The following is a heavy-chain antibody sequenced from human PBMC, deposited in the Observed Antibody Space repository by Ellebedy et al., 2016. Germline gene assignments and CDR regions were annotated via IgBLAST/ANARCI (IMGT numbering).Heavy chain of an antibody. CDR1: GYTFTSYY. J-gene: IGHJ6*02. D-gene: IGHD3-10*01. CDR2: INPSGNST. CDR3: ASSYGSGVYYGMDV. V-gene: IGHV1-46*01. Sequence: ASVKVSCKASGYTFTSYYMHWVRQAPGQGLEWMGIINPSGNSTSYEQKFQGRVTMTRDTSTSTVYMDLSSLRSEDTAVYSGASSYGSGVYYGMDVWGQGTTVTVSS.